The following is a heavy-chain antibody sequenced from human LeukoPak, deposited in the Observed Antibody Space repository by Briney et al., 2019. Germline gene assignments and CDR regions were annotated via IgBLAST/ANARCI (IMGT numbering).Heavy chain of an antibody. Sequence: GGSLRLSCAASGFTFSSYAMSWVRQAPGKGLEWVSAISGSGCSTYYADSVKGRFTISRDNSKNTLYLQMNSLRAEDTAVYYCANPTSSSGRDYWGQGTLVTVSS. D-gene: IGHD3-22*01. V-gene: IGHV3-23*01. J-gene: IGHJ4*02. CDR1: GFTFSSYA. CDR3: ANPTSSSGRDY. CDR2: ISGSGCST.